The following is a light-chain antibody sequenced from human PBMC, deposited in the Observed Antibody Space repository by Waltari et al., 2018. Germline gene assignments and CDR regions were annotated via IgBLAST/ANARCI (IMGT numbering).Light chain of an antibody. CDR1: QGVSSN. V-gene: IGKV3-15*01. J-gene: IGKJ2*01. CDR2: GAS. CDR3: QQYNSWPPYT. Sequence: ELVMTQSPATLSVSPGERATLPCRASQGVSSNLAWYQQKPGQAPRLLIYGASSRATGIPGRFSGSGSGTDFTLTISSLQSEDFAVYYCQQYNSWPPYTFGQGTKLQIK.